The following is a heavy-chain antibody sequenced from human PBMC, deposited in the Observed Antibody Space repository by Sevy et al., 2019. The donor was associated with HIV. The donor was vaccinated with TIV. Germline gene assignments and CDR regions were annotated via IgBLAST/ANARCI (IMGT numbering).Heavy chain of an antibody. Sequence: GGSLRLSCSGSGFSFSNSAMNWVRQTPGKGLKYVSAISSDGVSTYYTDSVRGRFTISRENSKNTLYLKMSSLRVEDTAVYYCVKDPDYNFWRGDYGMDVWGQGTTVTVSS. V-gene: IGHV3-64D*06. D-gene: IGHD3-3*01. CDR2: ISSDGVST. CDR1: GFSFSNSA. CDR3: VKDPDYNFWRGDYGMDV. J-gene: IGHJ6*02.